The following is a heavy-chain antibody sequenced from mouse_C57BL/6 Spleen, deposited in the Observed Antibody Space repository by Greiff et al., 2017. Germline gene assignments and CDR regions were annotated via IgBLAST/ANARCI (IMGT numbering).Heavy chain of an antibody. Sequence: QVQLQQSGAELVKPGASVKLSCKASGYTFTEYTIHWVKQRSGQGLEWIGWFYPGSGSIKYNEKFKDKATLPAYKSSRTVYMELSRLTSEDSAVYFFARHEVGYYGSSPWFAYWGQGTLVTVSA. D-gene: IGHD1-1*01. CDR1: GYTFTEYT. CDR2: FYPGSGSI. V-gene: IGHV1-62-2*01. J-gene: IGHJ3*01. CDR3: ARHEVGYYGSSPWFAY.